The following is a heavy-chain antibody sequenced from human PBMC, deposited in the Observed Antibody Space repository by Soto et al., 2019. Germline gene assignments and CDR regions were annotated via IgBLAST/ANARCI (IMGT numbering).Heavy chain of an antibody. V-gene: IGHV4-59*01. J-gene: IGHJ4*02. D-gene: IGHD3-10*01. CDR2: VHNSGTT. CDR1: GGSISIYY. Sequence: QVHLQESGPGLVKPSETLSLTCTVSGGSISIYYWNWIRQPPGKGLEWIGYVHNSGTTSYNPSLGSRVTISLDTSKNQFSLRLTSLTAADTAVYYCARRWSGTDYWGQGTLVTVSS. CDR3: ARRWSGTDY.